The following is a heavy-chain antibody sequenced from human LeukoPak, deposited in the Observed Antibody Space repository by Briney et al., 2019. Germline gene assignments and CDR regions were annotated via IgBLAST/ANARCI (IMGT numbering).Heavy chain of an antibody. CDR1: GGSISSSSYY. V-gene: IGHV4-39*07. CDR2: IYYSGST. CDR3: ARDGGDSSSWYTIDY. D-gene: IGHD6-13*01. J-gene: IGHJ4*02. Sequence: PSETLSLTCTVSGGSISSSSYYWGWIRQPPGKGLEWIGSIYYSGSTYYNPSLKSRVTISVDTSKNQFSLKLSSVTAADTAVYYCARDGGDSSSWYTIDYWGQGTLVTVSS.